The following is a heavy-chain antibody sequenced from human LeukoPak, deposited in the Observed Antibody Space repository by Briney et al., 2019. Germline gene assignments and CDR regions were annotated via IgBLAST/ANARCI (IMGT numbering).Heavy chain of an antibody. D-gene: IGHD2-2*01. Sequence: SETLSLTCAASGVSLSTYYWSWIRQSPGKGLEWIGYIYDTGSTDYNPSLKSRVIISVDTSKNHFSLQLSSVTAADTAVYYCARFCSTAKCYYGYYFDYWGQGTVVTVSS. CDR2: IYDTGST. J-gene: IGHJ4*02. CDR3: ARFCSTAKCYYGYYFDY. V-gene: IGHV4-59*08. CDR1: GVSLSTYY.